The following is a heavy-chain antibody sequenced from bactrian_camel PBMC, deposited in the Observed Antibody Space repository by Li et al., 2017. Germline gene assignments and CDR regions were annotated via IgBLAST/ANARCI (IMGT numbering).Heavy chain of an antibody. D-gene: IGHD2*01. Sequence: VQLVESGGGTVQAGGSLRLSCTARGFTSDSCDMAWYRQSAANKPREWVSSIRSGGSTMYADSVKGRFTISRDNAKSTLYLQMDSLKPEDTAMCYCAAGTIYYDACRFRDTEYSYWAQGTQVTVS. J-gene: IGHJ4*01. CDR3: AAGTIYYDACRFRDTEYSY. CDR1: GFTSDSCD. CDR2: IRSGGST. V-gene: IGHV3S55*01.